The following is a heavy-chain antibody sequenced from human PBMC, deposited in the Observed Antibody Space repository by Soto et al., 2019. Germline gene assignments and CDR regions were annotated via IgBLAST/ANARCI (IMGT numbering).Heavy chain of an antibody. J-gene: IGHJ5*02. CDR3: ARGHRFSDSFDP. V-gene: IGHV4-4*07. Sequence: PSETLSLTCTVSGGAINSYYWTWIRHPAGKGLEWIGSIYSSGSTKYNPSLQSRVTMSLDTYKNQFSLRLTSVTAADTAVYYCARGHRFSDSFDPSGHGTLVT. CDR2: IYSSGST. CDR1: GGAINSYY. D-gene: IGHD3-3*01.